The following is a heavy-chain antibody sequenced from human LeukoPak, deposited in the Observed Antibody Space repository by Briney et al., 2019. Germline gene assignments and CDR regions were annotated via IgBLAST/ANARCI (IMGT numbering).Heavy chain of an antibody. CDR2: IYYSGST. J-gene: IGHJ4*02. D-gene: IGHD3-10*01. CDR3: AREVRYYGSGSYYPLFDY. V-gene: IGHV4-59*01. Sequence: PSETLSLTCTVSGGSISSYYWSWIRQPPGKGLEWIGHIYYSGSTNYNPSLKSRVTISVDTSRNQFSLKLSSVTAADTAVYYCAREVRYYGSGSYYPLFDYWGQGTLVTVSS. CDR1: GGSISSYY.